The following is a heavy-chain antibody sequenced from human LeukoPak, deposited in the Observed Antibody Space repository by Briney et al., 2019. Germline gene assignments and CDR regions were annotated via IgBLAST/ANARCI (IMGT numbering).Heavy chain of an antibody. D-gene: IGHD3-22*01. CDR2: IIPIFGTA. CDR3: ARGARGRRSGYYQFSYYYYMDV. V-gene: IGHV1-69*05. Sequence: ASVKVSCKASGGTFSSYAISWVRRAPGQGLEWMGGIIPIFGTANYAQKFQGRVTITTDESTSTAYMELSSLRSEDTAVYYCARGARGRRSGYYQFSYYYYMDVWGKGTTVTVSS. CDR1: GGTFSSYA. J-gene: IGHJ6*03.